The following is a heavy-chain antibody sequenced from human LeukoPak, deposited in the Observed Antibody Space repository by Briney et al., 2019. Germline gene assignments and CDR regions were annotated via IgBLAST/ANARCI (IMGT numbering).Heavy chain of an antibody. CDR2: IYSGGST. CDR1: GFTVSSNY. Sequence: PGGSLRLSCAASGFTVSSNYMSWVRQAPGKGLEWVSVIYSGGSTYYADSVKGRFTISRDNSKNTLYLQMNSLRAEDMAVYYCAREIIQLPGYDYWGQGTLVTVSS. V-gene: IGHV3-53*01. CDR3: AREIIQLPGYDY. D-gene: IGHD5-18*01. J-gene: IGHJ4*02.